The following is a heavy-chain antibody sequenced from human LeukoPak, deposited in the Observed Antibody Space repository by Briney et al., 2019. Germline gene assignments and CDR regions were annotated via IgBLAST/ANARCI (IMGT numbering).Heavy chain of an antibody. CDR3: ARERVYFDSSGHPSAASS. J-gene: IGHJ4*02. D-gene: IGHD3-22*01. CDR2: INYGGSP. V-gene: IGHV4-39*07. CDR1: GGSISSSSYY. Sequence: SETLSLTCTASGGSISSSSYYWVWIRQPPAKGLEWIGSINYGGSPYYNPALKGRATISVETSKNHFSLKLSSATAADTAVYYCARERVYFDSSGHPSAASSWGQGTLVTVSS.